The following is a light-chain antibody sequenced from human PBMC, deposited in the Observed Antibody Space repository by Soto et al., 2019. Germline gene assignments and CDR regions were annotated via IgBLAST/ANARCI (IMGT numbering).Light chain of an antibody. Sequence: EIVLTQSSGTLSLSPGERATLSCRASQSVSSYYLAWYQQKPGQAPRLLIYGASSRATGIPDRFSGSGSGTDFTLTITRLEPEDFAVYYCQQYGSSPPTFGQGTKVEIK. J-gene: IGKJ1*01. CDR3: QQYGSSPPT. V-gene: IGKV3-20*01. CDR1: QSVSSYY. CDR2: GAS.